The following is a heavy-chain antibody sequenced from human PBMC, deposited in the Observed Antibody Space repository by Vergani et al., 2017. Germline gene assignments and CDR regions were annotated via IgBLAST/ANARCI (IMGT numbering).Heavy chain of an antibody. Sequence: EVQLVESGGGLVQPGRSLRLSCAASGFTFDDYAMHWVRQAPGKGLEWVSGISWNSGSIGYADSVKGRFTISRDNAKNSLYLQMNSLRAEDTAVYYCARSSGDYGSQDYWGQGTLVTVSS. CDR2: ISWNSGSI. V-gene: IGHV3-9*01. D-gene: IGHD4-17*01. CDR3: ARSSGDYGSQDY. CDR1: GFTFDDYA. J-gene: IGHJ4*02.